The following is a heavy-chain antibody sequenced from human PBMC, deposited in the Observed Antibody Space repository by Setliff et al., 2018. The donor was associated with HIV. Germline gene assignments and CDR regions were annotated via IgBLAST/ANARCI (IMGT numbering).Heavy chain of an antibody. CDR1: GYSFKTYS. Sequence: ASVKVSCKTSGYSFKTYSIDWVRQAPGQGLEWMGRINPRGGDTDFAQKFQGRLTLTSDTSTSTVYTEVTSLRSEDTALYFCARGGYEYWGQGSLVTVSS. CDR3: ARGGYEY. CDR2: INPRGGDT. J-gene: IGHJ4*02. V-gene: IGHV1-46*02. D-gene: IGHD2-15*01.